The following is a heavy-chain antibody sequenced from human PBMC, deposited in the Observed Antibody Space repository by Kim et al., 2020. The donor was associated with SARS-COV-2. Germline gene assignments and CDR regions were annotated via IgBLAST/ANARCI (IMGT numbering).Heavy chain of an antibody. CDR3: ARVAEGGNY. D-gene: IGHD6-19*01. V-gene: IGHV1-2*02. J-gene: IGHJ4*02. Sequence: GGTNYAQKFQGRVTMTRDTSISTAYMELSRLRSDDTAVYYCARVAEGGNYWGQGTLVTVSS. CDR2: GGT.